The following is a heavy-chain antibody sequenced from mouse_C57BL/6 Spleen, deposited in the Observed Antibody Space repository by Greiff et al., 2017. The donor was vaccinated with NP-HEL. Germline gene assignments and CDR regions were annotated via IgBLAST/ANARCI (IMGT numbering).Heavy chain of an antibody. CDR1: GYSFTGYY. J-gene: IGHJ2*01. D-gene: IGHD1-1*01. CDR3: ARRGRGYGSSYDY. CDR2: INPSTGGT. V-gene: IGHV1-42*01. Sequence: SGPELVKPGASVKISCKASGYSFTGYYMNWVKQSPEKSLEWIGEINPSTGGTTYNQKFKAKATLTVDKSSSTAYMQLKSLTSEDSAVYYCARRGRGYGSSYDYWGQGTTLTVSS.